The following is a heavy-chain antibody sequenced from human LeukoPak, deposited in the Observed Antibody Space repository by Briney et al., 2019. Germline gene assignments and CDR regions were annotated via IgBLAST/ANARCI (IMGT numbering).Heavy chain of an antibody. CDR2: IYSGGST. J-gene: IGHJ4*02. D-gene: IGHD2-15*01. Sequence: PGGSLRLSCAASGFTVSSNYMSWVRQAPGKGLEWVSVIYSGGSTYYADSVKGRFTISRDNSKNTLYLQMNSLRAEDTAVYYCARSPEGCSGGSCYNPPDYCGQGTLVTVSS. CDR1: GFTVSSNY. CDR3: ARSPEGCSGGSCYNPPDY. V-gene: IGHV3-66*01.